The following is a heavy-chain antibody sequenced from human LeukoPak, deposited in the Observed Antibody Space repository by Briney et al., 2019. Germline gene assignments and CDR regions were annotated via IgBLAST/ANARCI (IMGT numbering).Heavy chain of an antibody. CDR2: IIPIFGTA. D-gene: IGHD3-16*01. J-gene: IGHJ5*02. CDR1: GGTFSSYA. V-gene: IGHV1-69*05. Sequence: ASVKVSCKASGGTFSSYANSWVRQAPGQGLEWMGRIIPIFGTANYAQKFQGRVTITTDESTSTAYMELSSLRSEDTAVYYCARNSLGSARLFDPWGQGTLVTVSS. CDR3: ARNSLGSARLFDP.